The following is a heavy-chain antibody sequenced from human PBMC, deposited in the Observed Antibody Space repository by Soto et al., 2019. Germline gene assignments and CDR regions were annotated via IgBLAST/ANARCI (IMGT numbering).Heavy chain of an antibody. V-gene: IGHV4-34*01. J-gene: IGHJ5*02. Sequence: QPPGKGLEWIGEIYHSGSTNYNPSLKSRVTISVDTSKNQFSLKLSSVTAADTAVYYCARAPYRPTWFAPRRHGTPVTVFS. D-gene: IGHD1-26*01. CDR3: ARAPYRPTWFAP. CDR2: IYHSGST.